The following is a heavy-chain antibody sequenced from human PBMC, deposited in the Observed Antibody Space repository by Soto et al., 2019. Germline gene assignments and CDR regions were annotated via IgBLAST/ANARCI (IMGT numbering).Heavy chain of an antibody. J-gene: IGHJ5*02. Sequence: QVQLVQSGAEVKKPGSSVKVSCKASGGTFSSYAISWVRQAPGQGREWMGGIIPIFDTANYEQKFPGRVTIIADESTSKAYMALSSLRSGDTAVYYCARDGLHYYDSSGHPYNCFDPWGQGTLVTVSS. CDR1: GGTFSSYA. CDR3: ARDGLHYYDSSGHPYNCFDP. V-gene: IGHV1-69*01. CDR2: IIPIFDTA. D-gene: IGHD3-22*01.